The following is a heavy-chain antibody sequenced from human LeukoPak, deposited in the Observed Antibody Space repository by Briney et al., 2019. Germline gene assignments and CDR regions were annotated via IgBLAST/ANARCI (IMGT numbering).Heavy chain of an antibody. CDR3: ARGRIPYSSSSGKNWFDP. V-gene: IGHV4-34*01. Sequence: PSETLSLTCAVYGGSFSGYYWSWIRQPPGKGLEWIGEINHSGSTNYNPSLKSRVTISVDTSKNQFSLKLGSVTAADTAVYYCARGRIPYSSSSGKNWFDPWGQGTLVTVSS. D-gene: IGHD6-6*01. J-gene: IGHJ5*02. CDR1: GGSFSGYY. CDR2: INHSGST.